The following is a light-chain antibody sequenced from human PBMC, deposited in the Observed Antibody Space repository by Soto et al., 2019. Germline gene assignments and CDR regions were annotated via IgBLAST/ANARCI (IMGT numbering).Light chain of an antibody. CDR2: GAS. V-gene: IGKV1-27*01. CDR3: QHYNSHSEA. CDR1: QAISTY. J-gene: IGKJ1*01. Sequence: DVQMTQSPSSLSASVGDRVTITCRASQAISTYLAWYQQKPGQVPKLLIYGASILQSGVPSRFSGSGSGTDFTLTISSLQPEDVATYYCQHYNSHSEAFGQGTKVAIK.